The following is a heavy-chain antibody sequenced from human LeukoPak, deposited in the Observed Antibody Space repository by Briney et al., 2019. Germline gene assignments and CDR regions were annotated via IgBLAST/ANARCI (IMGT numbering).Heavy chain of an antibody. CDR3: ARDRLRKGPSRAFDI. CDR1: GGSFSSYA. Sequence: LSLTCAVYGGSFSSYAMHWVRQAPGKGLEWVAVISYDGSNKYYADSVKGRFTISRDNSKNTLYLQMNSLRAEDTAVYYCARDRLRKGPSRAFDIWGQGTMVTVSS. V-gene: IGHV3-30*04. J-gene: IGHJ3*02. D-gene: IGHD6-6*01. CDR2: ISYDGSNK.